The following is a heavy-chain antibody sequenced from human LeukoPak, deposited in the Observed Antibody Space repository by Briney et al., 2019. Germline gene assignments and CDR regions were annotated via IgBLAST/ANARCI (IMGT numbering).Heavy chain of an antibody. V-gene: IGHV3-7*01. CDR1: GFTFTSYW. CDR3: AKDYYCSGGSCYGAFDM. D-gene: IGHD2-15*01. J-gene: IGHJ3*02. CDR2: IKQDGSEK. Sequence: PGGSLRLSCAASGFTFTSYWMSWVRQVPGKGLEWVANIKQDGSEKYYVDSVKGRFTISRDNAKNSLYLQMNSLRVEDTAVYYCAKDYYCSGGSCYGAFDMWGQGTMVTVST.